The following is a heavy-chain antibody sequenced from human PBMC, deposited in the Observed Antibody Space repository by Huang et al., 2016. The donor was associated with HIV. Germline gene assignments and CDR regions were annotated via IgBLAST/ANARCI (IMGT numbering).Heavy chain of an antibody. J-gene: IGHJ4*02. CDR1: GYRFTGNF. V-gene: IGHV1-2*06. D-gene: IGHD3-10*01. Sequence: QVQLVQSGAAVKRPGASVKVSCQASGYRFTGNFIHWVRQAPGQGLEWMERSDPTSGAITGASRFQCRISMTRGKSIGTAYRELSGLRSDDTAVFFCAREAWASGVADYFDYWGPGTLVTVSS. CDR2: SDPTSGAI. CDR3: AREAWASGVADYFDY.